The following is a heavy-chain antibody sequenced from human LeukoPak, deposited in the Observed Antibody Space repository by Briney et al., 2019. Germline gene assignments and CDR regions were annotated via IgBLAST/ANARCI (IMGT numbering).Heavy chain of an antibody. CDR2: INPNSGGT. CDR3: AREGSTAMVTNWFDP. CDR1: GYTFTGYY. V-gene: IGHV1-2*02. J-gene: IGHJ5*02. D-gene: IGHD5-18*01. Sequence: GASVKVSCKASGYTFTGYYMHWVRQAPGQGLEWMGWINPNSGGTNYAQKFQGRVTMTRDTSISTAYMELSRLRSDDTAVYYCAREGSTAMVTNWFDPWGQGTLVTVSS.